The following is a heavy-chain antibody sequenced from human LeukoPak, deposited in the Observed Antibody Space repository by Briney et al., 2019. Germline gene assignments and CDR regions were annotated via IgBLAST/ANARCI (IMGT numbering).Heavy chain of an antibody. Sequence: GASVTVSCKASGYTFTSYDISWVRQAPGQGLEWMGWISTYNDNTHHAQKLQGRVTMTTDTSTSTVYMELKSLRSDDTAVYYCARIQSRIIAARPGNPAFDYWGRGTLVTVSS. CDR3: ARIQSRIIAARPGNPAFDY. D-gene: IGHD6-6*01. J-gene: IGHJ4*02. CDR2: ISTYNDNT. CDR1: GYTFTSYD. V-gene: IGHV1-18*01.